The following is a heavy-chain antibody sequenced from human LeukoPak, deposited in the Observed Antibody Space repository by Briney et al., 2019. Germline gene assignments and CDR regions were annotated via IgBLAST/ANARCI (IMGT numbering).Heavy chain of an antibody. Sequence: PGGSLRLSCAASGFTFSSYAMSWVRQAPGKGVEWVSAISGSGGSTYYADSVKGRFTIYRDNSKNTMYLQMNSLRAEDTAVYYCAKTPRITMVRGVKISYWGQGTLVTVSS. V-gene: IGHV3-23*01. J-gene: IGHJ4*02. CDR2: ISGSGGST. D-gene: IGHD3-10*01. CDR1: GFTFSSYA. CDR3: AKTPRITMVRGVKISY.